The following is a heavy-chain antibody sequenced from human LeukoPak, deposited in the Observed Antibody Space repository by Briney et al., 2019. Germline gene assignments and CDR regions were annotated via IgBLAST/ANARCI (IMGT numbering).Heavy chain of an antibody. CDR1: GGSISSYY. V-gene: IGHV4-59*01. CDR2: IYYSGST. Sequence: SETLSLTCTVSGGSISSYYWSWIRQPPGKGLEWIGYIYYSGSTNYNPSLKSRVTISVDTSKNQFSLKLSSVTAADTAVYYCARGRVPAAEFDYWGQGTLVTVSS. J-gene: IGHJ4*02. D-gene: IGHD6-25*01. CDR3: ARGRVPAAEFDY.